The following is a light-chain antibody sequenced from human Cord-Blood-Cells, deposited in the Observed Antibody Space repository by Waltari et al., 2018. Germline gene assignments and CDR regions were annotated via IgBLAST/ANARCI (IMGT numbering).Light chain of an antibody. Sequence: QSALTQPASVSGSPGQSITISCTVTSSDVGGYNYVSWYRQHPGKAPKRMIYEVSNRPSGVSHRFSGSKAGNTAPLTISGLEPEDAADYYCSSYTSSSTVAVGTGTKVTVL. V-gene: IGLV2-14*01. CDR1: SSDVGGYNY. CDR2: EVS. CDR3: SSYTSSSTVA. J-gene: IGLJ1*01.